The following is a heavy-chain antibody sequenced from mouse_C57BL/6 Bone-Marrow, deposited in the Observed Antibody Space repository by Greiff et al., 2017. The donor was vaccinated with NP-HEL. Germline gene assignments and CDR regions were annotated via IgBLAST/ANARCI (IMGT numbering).Heavy chain of an antibody. CDR1: GYTFTSYG. V-gene: IGHV1-81*01. CDR3: ARHYSTPFAY. D-gene: IGHD2-5*01. CDR2: IYPRSGNT. Sequence: QVQLQQSGAELARPGASVKLSCKASGYTFTSYGISWVKQRPGQGLEWIGEIYPRSGNTYYNEKFKGKATLTADKSSSTAYMKLRSLTSEDSAVYFCARHYSTPFAYWGQGTRVTVSA. J-gene: IGHJ3*01.